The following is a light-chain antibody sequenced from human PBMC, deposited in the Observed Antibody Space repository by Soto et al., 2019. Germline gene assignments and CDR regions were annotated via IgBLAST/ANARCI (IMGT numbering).Light chain of an antibody. Sequence: EIVMTQSPATLSVSPGERATLSCRASQSVSSNLAWYQQKPGQAPRLLIYGASTRATGIAARFSGSGSGTECTLTISSLQSEDFAVYYCQQYNNWYTFGQGTKLEIK. CDR1: QSVSSN. CDR3: QQYNNWYT. J-gene: IGKJ2*01. CDR2: GAS. V-gene: IGKV3-15*01.